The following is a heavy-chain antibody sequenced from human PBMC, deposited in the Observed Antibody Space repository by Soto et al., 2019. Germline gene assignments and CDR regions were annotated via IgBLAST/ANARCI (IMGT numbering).Heavy chain of an antibody. CDR2: IKSKTDGGTT. V-gene: IGHV3-15*07. Sequence: GALRLSCAASGFTFSNAWMNWVRQAPGKGLEWVGRIKSKTDGGTTDYAAPVKGRFTISRDDSKNTLYLQMNSLKTEDTAVYYCTTGREGQWLVHYYYYGMDVWGQGTTVTVSS. D-gene: IGHD6-19*01. J-gene: IGHJ6*02. CDR1: GFTFSNAW. CDR3: TTGREGQWLVHYYYYGMDV.